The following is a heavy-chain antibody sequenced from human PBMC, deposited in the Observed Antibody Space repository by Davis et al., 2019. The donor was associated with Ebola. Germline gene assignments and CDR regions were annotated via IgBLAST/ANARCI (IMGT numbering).Heavy chain of an antibody. CDR2: ISYDGSNK. V-gene: IGHV3-30-3*01. J-gene: IGHJ6*03. CDR1: GFTFSSYA. D-gene: IGHD2-2*01. CDR3: ARGRAVVPAAKYYMDV. Sequence: PGGSLRLSCAASGFTFSSYAMHWVRQAPGKGLEWVAVISYDGSNKYYADSVKGRFTISRDNSKNTLYLQMNSLRAEDTAVYYCARGRAVVPAAKYYMDVWGKGTTVTVSS.